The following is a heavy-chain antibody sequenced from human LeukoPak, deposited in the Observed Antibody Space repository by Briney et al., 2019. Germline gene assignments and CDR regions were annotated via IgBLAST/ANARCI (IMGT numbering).Heavy chain of an antibody. Sequence: PRASVKVSCKASGYTFTSYCISWVRQAPGQGLEWVGWISAYNGNTKYAQKLQGRVTMTTDTSTSTAYMELRSLRSDDTDVYSCARDLELWLPAGYWGQGTLVTVSS. D-gene: IGHD5-18*01. V-gene: IGHV1-18*01. CDR2: ISAYNGNT. J-gene: IGHJ4*02. CDR1: GYTFTSYC. CDR3: ARDLELWLPAGY.